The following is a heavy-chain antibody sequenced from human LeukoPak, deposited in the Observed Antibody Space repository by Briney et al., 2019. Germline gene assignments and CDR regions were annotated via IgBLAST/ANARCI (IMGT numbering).Heavy chain of an antibody. D-gene: IGHD3-22*01. CDR1: GGSISSSSYY. V-gene: IGHV4-39*07. J-gene: IGHJ4*02. CDR3: ARGDDYYDSSGYSQD. CDR2: IYHSGST. Sequence: SETLSLTCTVSGGSISSSSYYWGWIRQPPGKGLEWIGEIYHSGSTNYNPSLKSRVTISVDKSKNQFSLKLSSVTAADTAVYYCARGDDYYDSSGYSQDWGQGTLVTVSS.